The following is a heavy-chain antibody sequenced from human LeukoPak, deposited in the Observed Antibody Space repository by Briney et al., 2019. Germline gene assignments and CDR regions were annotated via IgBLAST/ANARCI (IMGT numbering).Heavy chain of an antibody. Sequence: SETLSLTCTVSGGSISSSSYYWGWIRQPPGKGLEWIGSIYYSGSTYYNPSLKSRVTISVDTSKNQFSLKLSSVTAADTAVYYCARVVPAGSYYYYYMDVWGKGTTVTISS. V-gene: IGHV4-39*07. J-gene: IGHJ6*03. CDR1: GGSISSSSYY. D-gene: IGHD6-13*01. CDR3: ARVVPAGSYYYYYMDV. CDR2: IYYSGST.